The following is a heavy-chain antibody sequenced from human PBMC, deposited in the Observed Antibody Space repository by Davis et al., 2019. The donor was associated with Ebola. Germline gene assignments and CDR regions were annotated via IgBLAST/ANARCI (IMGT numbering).Heavy chain of an antibody. CDR3: DAYSTRDAFDI. CDR2: ISSSGSTI. Sequence: GESLMISCAASGFTSSSYEMNWVRQAPGKGLEWVSYISSSGSTIYYADSVKGRSTISSDNAKNSLYLQMNSLRAEDTAVYYCDAYSTRDAFDIWGQGTMVTVSS. V-gene: IGHV3-48*03. J-gene: IGHJ3*02. CDR1: GFTSSSYE. D-gene: IGHD6-13*01.